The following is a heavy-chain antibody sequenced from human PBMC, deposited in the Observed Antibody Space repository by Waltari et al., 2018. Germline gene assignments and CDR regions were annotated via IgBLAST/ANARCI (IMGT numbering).Heavy chain of an antibody. Sequence: EVQLLESGGGLVQLGGSLRPSCQASGFTSVTHAINWVRQAPGKGLEWVSSISVSDATYYADSVKGRFTISRDYSDNTVYLQMDSLRADDTAVYFCAKPFYNWDDPLHSWGQGTPVTVSS. D-gene: IGHD1-20*01. CDR3: AKPFYNWDDPLHS. CDR1: GFTSVTHA. CDR2: ISVSDAT. J-gene: IGHJ1*01. V-gene: IGHV3-23*01.